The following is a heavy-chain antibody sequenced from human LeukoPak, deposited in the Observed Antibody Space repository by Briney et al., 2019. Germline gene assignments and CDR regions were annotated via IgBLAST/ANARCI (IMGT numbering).Heavy chain of an antibody. CDR2: IYYSGST. D-gene: IGHD3-22*01. Sequence: KPSQTLSLTCTVSGGSISSYYWSWIRQPPRKGLEWIGYIYYSGSTNYNPSLTSRVTISVDTSKNHFSLKLSSVTAADTAVYYCARERETPGHYYDSSGYYYYYYGMDVWGQGSTVTVSS. J-gene: IGHJ6*02. V-gene: IGHV4-59*12. CDR1: GGSISSYY. CDR3: ARERETPGHYYDSSGYYYYYYGMDV.